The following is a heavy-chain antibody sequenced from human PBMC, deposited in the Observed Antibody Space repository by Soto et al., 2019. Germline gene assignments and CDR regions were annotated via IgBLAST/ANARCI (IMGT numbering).Heavy chain of an antibody. CDR2: ISSSSSYI. D-gene: IGHD3-3*01. CDR3: ARDEYDFWSGYYPNYYYYYGMDV. J-gene: IGHJ6*02. CDR1: GFTFSSYS. Sequence: EVQLVESGGGLVKPGGSLRLSCAASGFTFSSYSMNWVRQAPGKGLEWVSSISSSSSYIYYADSVKGRFTISRDNAKNSLYLQMNSLRAEDTAVYYCARDEYDFWSGYYPNYYYYYGMDVWGQGTTVTVSS. V-gene: IGHV3-21*01.